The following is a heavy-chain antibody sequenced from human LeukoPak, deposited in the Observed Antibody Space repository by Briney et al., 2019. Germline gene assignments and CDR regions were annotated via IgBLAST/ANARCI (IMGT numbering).Heavy chain of an antibody. CDR2: ISGSGGST. Sequence: GGSLRLSCAASGFTFSSYAMSWVRRAPGKGLEWVSAISGSGGSTYYADSVKGRFTISRDNSKNTLYLQMNSLRAEDTAVYYCAKGGLWFGEPNFDYWGQGTLVTVSS. CDR3: AKGGLWFGEPNFDY. D-gene: IGHD3-10*01. CDR1: GFTFSSYA. J-gene: IGHJ4*02. V-gene: IGHV3-23*01.